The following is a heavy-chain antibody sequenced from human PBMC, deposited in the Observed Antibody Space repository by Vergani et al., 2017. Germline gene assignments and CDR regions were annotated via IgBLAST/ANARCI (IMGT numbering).Heavy chain of an antibody. Sequence: EVLLVESGGDLVQPGGSLRLSCEASGFNFQIYWMGWVRQTAEKGLEWVANIKQDGSEDYYVDSVKGRVTISRDNSKNTVGLEMSSLRVDDTATYYCARDVWDCSGISCFLRAGEFYYMDVWGQGTTVTVSS. J-gene: IGHJ6*03. CDR1: GFNFQIYW. CDR2: IKQDGSED. CDR3: ARDVWDCSGISCFLRAGEFYYMDV. V-gene: IGHV3-7*01. D-gene: IGHD3-16*01.